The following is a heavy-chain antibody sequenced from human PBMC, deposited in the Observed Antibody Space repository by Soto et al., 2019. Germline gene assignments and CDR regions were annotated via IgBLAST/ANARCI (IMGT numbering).Heavy chain of an antibody. CDR2: ISSRGSTT. Sequence: EVQLVESGGGLAQPGGSLRLSCAASGFTFSSYEMNWVRQGPGKGLEWLSYISSRGSTTYYADSVKGRFTISRDNAKNSLYLEMNTLRDEDTAVYYCAPAPTGLDVWGQGTTVTVSS. CDR3: APAPTGLDV. J-gene: IGHJ6*02. V-gene: IGHV3-48*03. CDR1: GFTFSSYE. D-gene: IGHD1-1*01.